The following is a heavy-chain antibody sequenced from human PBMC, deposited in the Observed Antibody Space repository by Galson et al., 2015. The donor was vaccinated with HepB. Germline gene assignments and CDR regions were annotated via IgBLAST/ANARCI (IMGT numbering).Heavy chain of an antibody. CDR3: ARDHSGSYYAPGAFDI. Sequence: SVKVSCKASGGTFSSYAISRVRQAPGQGLEWMGGIIPIFGTANYAQKFQGRVTITADESTSTAYMELSSLRSEDTAVYYCARDHSGSYYAPGAFDIWVHGTMVTVSS. CDR1: GGTFSSYA. V-gene: IGHV1-69*13. CDR2: IIPIFGTA. J-gene: IGHJ3*02. D-gene: IGHD1-26*01.